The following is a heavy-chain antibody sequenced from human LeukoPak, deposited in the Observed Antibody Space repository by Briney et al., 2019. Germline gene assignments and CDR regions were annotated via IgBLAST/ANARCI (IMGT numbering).Heavy chain of an antibody. CDR3: TRDMDILIVPAAMTFDY. D-gene: IGHD2-2*03. Sequence: GGSLRLSCAASGFTFSSYAMHWVRQTPGKGLEWVAVISYGGSNKYYADSVKGRFTISRDNSKDTVSLQMNSLRAEDTAVYYCTRDMDILIVPAAMTFDYWGQGTLVTVSS. CDR1: GFTFSSYA. CDR2: ISYGGSNK. J-gene: IGHJ4*02. V-gene: IGHV3-30-3*01.